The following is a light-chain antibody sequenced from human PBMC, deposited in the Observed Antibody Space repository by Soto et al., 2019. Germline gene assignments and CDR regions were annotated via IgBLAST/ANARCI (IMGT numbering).Light chain of an antibody. Sequence: QSVLTQPASVSGSPGQSVTISCTGTTGDIGTYNDVSWYQHHPDKAPRLMIYDDSNRPSGVSNRFSGSKSGNTASLTISGLQAEDEADYYCTSFTNSRTVVFGGGTKLTVL. CDR3: TSFTNSRTVV. CDR2: DDS. J-gene: IGLJ3*02. CDR1: TGDIGTYND. V-gene: IGLV2-14*03.